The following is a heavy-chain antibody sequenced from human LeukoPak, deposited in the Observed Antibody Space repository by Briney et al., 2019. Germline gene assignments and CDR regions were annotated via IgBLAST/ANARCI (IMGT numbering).Heavy chain of an antibody. CDR2: IYTSGST. J-gene: IGHJ3*02. CDR1: GGSISSYY. D-gene: IGHD3-16*02. Sequence: SETLSLTCTVSGGSISSYYWSWLRQPAGKGLEWIGRIYTSGSTNYNPSLKSRVTMSVDTSKNQFSLKLSSVTAADTAVYYCARDLPGMITFGGVIVNDAFDIWGQGTMVTVSS. CDR3: ARDLPGMITFGGVIVNDAFDI. V-gene: IGHV4-4*07.